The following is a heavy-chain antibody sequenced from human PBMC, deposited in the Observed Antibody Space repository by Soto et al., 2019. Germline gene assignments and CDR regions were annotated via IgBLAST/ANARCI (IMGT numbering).Heavy chain of an antibody. V-gene: IGHV3-48*03. J-gene: IGHJ4*02. CDR3: ARDRYCSGGSCYPFDY. CDR2: ISSSGSTI. CDR1: GFTFSSYE. Sequence: GGSLRLSCAASGFTFSSYEMNWVRQAPGKGLEWVSYISSSGSTIYYADSVKGRFTISRDNAKNSLYLQMNSLRAEDTAVYYCARDRYCSGGSCYPFDYWGQGTLVTVSS. D-gene: IGHD2-15*01.